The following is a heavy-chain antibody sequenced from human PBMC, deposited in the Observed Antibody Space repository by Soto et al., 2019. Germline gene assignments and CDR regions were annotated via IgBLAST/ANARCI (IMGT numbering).Heavy chain of an antibody. CDR1: GGSISSGGYY. D-gene: IGHD3-10*01. Sequence: PSEPLSLTCPVSGGSISSGGYYWSWIRQQPGKGLEWIWFIYYSGSTYYNSSLKSRVTISVDTSKNQFSLKLSSVTAADTAVYYCARWGTLLLWFGDHSYGMDVWGQGTTVTVSS. CDR3: ARWGTLLLWFGDHSYGMDV. J-gene: IGHJ6*02. CDR2: IYYSGST. V-gene: IGHV4-31*03.